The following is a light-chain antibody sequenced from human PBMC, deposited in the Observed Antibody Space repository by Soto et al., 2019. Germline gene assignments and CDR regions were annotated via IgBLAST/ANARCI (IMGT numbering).Light chain of an antibody. CDR1: QAISNY. Sequence: EIHVSQKTSYMSTSVGDRIPITCQASQAISNYLNWYQQKPGKAPKFLISGASNLETGVPSRFSGSGSGTDFTFTISSLQPEDIATYYCQQYENLPITFGGGTMLDI. J-gene: IGKJ4*01. CDR2: GAS. CDR3: QQYENLPIT. V-gene: IGKV1-33*01.